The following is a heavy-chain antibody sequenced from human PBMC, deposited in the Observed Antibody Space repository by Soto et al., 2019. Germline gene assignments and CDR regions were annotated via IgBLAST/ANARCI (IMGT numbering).Heavy chain of an antibody. D-gene: IGHD3-16*01. V-gene: IGHV1-69*13. J-gene: IGHJ6*02. CDR2: IIPIFGTA. CDR1: GGTFSSYA. CDR3: ARFGGQYYYYYGMDV. Sequence: SVKVSCKASGGTFSSYAISWVRQAPGQGLEWMGGIIPIFGTANYAQKFQGRVTITADESTSTAYMELSSLRSEDTAVYYCARFGGQYYYYYGMDVWGQGPTVTVSS.